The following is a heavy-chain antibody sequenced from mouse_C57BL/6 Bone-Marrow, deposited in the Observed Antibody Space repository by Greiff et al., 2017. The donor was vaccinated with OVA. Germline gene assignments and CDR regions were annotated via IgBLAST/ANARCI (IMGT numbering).Heavy chain of an antibody. CDR3: AKSYYYGSSYDYAMDY. CDR1: GFSLTSYG. Sequence: VQGVESGPGLVAPSQSLSITCTVSGFSLTSYGVDWVRQPPGKGLAWLGVIWGGGSTNYNSALMSRLSISKDNSKSQVFLKMNSLQTDDTAMYYCAKSYYYGSSYDYAMDYWGQGTSVTVSS. V-gene: IGHV2-9*01. J-gene: IGHJ4*01. D-gene: IGHD1-1*01. CDR2: IWGGGST.